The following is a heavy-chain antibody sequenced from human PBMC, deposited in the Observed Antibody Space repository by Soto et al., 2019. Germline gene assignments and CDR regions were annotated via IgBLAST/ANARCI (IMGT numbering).Heavy chain of an antibody. D-gene: IGHD1-7*01. CDR3: AAGRYNWNYDDCYYGMDV. V-gene: IGHV1-58*01. CDR1: GFTFTSSA. Sequence: SVKVSCKASGFTFTSSAVQWVRQARGQRLEWIGWIVVGSGNTNYAQKFQERVTITRDMSTSTAYMELSSLRSEDTDVYYCAAGRYNWNYDDCYYGMDVWGQGTTVTVSS. CDR2: IVVGSGNT. J-gene: IGHJ6*02.